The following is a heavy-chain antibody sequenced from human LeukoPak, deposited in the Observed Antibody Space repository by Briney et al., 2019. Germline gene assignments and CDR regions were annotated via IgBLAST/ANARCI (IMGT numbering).Heavy chain of an antibody. D-gene: IGHD3-10*01. CDR2: IKSDGSEE. J-gene: IGHJ4*02. CDR1: GFIFSSYL. V-gene: IGHV3-7*01. CDR3: ARGDLWLGH. Sequence: GGSLRLSCATSGFIFSSYLMCWVRQAPGEGLEWVANIKSDGSEEYYGDAMKDRFTISRDNAKNSLYLQMYSLRVEDTAVYYCARGDLWLGHWGQGSLVTVSS.